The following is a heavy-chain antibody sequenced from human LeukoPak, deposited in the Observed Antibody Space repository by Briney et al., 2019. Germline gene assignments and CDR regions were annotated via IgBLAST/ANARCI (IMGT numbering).Heavy chain of an antibody. V-gene: IGHV3-30*18. CDR3: AKDVADIVVVVAATLYYGMDV. D-gene: IGHD2-15*01. J-gene: IGHJ6*02. Sequence: GGSLRLSCAASGFTFSSYDMHWVRQAPGKGLEWVAVISYDGSNKYYADSVKGRFTISRDNSKNTLYLQMNSLRAEDTAVYYCAKDVADIVVVVAATLYYGMDVWGQGTTVTVSS. CDR1: GFTFSSYD. CDR2: ISYDGSNK.